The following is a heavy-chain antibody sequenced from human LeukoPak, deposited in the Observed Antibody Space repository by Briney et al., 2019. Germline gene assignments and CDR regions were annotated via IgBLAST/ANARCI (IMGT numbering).Heavy chain of an antibody. V-gene: IGHV5-51*01. CDR3: GRPWGAPRSAPDY. D-gene: IGHD3-16*01. J-gene: IGHJ4*02. CDR2: IYPGDSDT. Sequence: GESLKISCEGSGYSFTSSWIGWVRQMPGKGLEWMGIIYPGDSDTRYSPSFQGQVTISADKSISTAYLQWSGLKASGPALFYCGRPWGAPRSAPDYWGQGTLVTVSS. CDR1: GYSFTSSW.